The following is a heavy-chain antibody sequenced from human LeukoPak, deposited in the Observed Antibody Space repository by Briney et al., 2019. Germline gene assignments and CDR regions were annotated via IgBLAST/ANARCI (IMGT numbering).Heavy chain of an antibody. V-gene: IGHV4-59*01. Sequence: SETLPLTCTVSGGSISSYYWSWIRQPPGKGLEWFGYIYYSGSTNYNPSLKSRVAISVDTSKNQFSLKLSSVTAADTAVYYCARGSVVPAAIFGYWGQGTLVTVSS. J-gene: IGHJ4*02. CDR1: GGSISSYY. CDR3: ARGSVVPAAIFGY. CDR2: IYYSGST. D-gene: IGHD2-2*01.